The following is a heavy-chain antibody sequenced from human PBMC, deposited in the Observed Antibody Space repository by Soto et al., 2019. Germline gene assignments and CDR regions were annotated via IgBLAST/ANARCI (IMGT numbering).Heavy chain of an antibody. Sequence: GGSLRLSCVAPGYTFSTYNLNWVRQAPGKGLEWVSYITTSSSTTYYADSVKGRFTISRDNAKNSLYLQMDSLRAEDTAVYYCVRAGCARCYGFHHSGQGTVVTVSS. V-gene: IGHV3-48*01. CDR3: VRAGCARCYGFHH. D-gene: IGHD2-2*01. CDR2: ITTSSSTT. J-gene: IGHJ1*01. CDR1: GYTFSTYN.